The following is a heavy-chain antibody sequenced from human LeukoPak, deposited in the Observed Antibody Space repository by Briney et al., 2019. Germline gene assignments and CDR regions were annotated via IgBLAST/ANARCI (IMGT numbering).Heavy chain of an antibody. V-gene: IGHV3-23*01. CDR1: GFTFSSYS. CDR2: ISGSSSGT. D-gene: IGHD2-15*01. J-gene: IGHJ4*02. Sequence: GGSRRLSCAASGFTFSSYSMSWVRQAPGKGLEWVAAISGSSSGTFYADSVKGRLTISRDNSKNTLYLEMNSLRAEDTAVYYCAKNLGYSLDYWGQGTLVTGSS. CDR3: AKNLGYSLDY.